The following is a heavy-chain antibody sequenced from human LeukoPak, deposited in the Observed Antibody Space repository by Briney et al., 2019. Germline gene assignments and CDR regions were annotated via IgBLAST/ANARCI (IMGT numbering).Heavy chain of an antibody. D-gene: IGHD3-10*01. Sequence: PGGSLRLSCAASGFTFSSYAMSWVRQAPGKGLEWVSAISGSGGSTYYADSVKGRFTISRDNSKNTLYLQMNSLRAEDTAVYYCAKGYYYGSGRWSYMDVWGKGTTVTISS. CDR2: ISGSGGST. V-gene: IGHV3-23*01. J-gene: IGHJ6*03. CDR1: GFTFSSYA. CDR3: AKGYYYGSGRWSYMDV.